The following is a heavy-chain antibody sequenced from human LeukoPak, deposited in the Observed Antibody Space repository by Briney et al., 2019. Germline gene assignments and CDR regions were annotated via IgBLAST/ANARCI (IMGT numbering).Heavy chain of an antibody. CDR1: GFTFSSYW. Sequence: PGGSLRLSCAASGFTFSSYWMSWVRQAPGKGLEWVGFIRSKAYGGTTEYAASVKGRFTISRDDSKSIAYLQMNSLKTEDTAVYYCTREGDSGSYYEAFDIWGQGTMVTVSS. CDR3: TREGDSGSYYEAFDI. J-gene: IGHJ3*02. D-gene: IGHD1-26*01. CDR2: IRSKAYGGTT. V-gene: IGHV3-49*04.